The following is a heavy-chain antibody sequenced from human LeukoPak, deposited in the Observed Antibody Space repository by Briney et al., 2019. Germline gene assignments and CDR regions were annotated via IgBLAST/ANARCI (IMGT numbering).Heavy chain of an antibody. V-gene: IGHV3-7*01. J-gene: IGHJ5*02. D-gene: IGHD3-10*01. CDR1: GFTFSSYW. CDR3: ARRGSGSYAGGWWFDP. CDR2: IKQDGSEK. Sequence: GGSLRLSCAASGFTFSSYWMSWVRQAPGKGLEWVANIKQDGSEKYYVDSVKGRFTIFRDNAKNSLYLQMNSLRAEDTAVYYCARRGSGSYAGGWWFDPWGQGTLVTVSS.